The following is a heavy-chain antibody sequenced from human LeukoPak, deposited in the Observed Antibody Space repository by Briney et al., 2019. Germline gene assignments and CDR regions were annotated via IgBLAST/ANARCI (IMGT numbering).Heavy chain of an antibody. Sequence: PGGSLRLSCVASGFTFRSYAMRWVRQAPGKGLEFVSVISSDGGSTYYAKSVKGRFTISRDNSKNTLYLQMGSLRREDMAVYFCARGDYGGTFDYWGQGTLVTASS. V-gene: IGHV3-64*01. D-gene: IGHD4-23*01. CDR1: GFTFRSYA. CDR2: ISSDGGST. CDR3: ARGDYGGTFDY. J-gene: IGHJ4*02.